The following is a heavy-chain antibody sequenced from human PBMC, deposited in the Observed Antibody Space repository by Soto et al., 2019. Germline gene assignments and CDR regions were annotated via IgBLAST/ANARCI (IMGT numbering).Heavy chain of an antibody. CDR3: VQVAATLHFDY. CDR2: ISYDGSNK. CDR1: GFTFSSYG. J-gene: IGHJ4*02. Sequence: GGSLRLSCAASGFTFSSYGMHWVRQAPGKGLEWVAVISYDGSNKYYADSVKGRFTISRDNSKNTLYLQMNSLRAEDTAVYYCVQVAATLHFDYWGQGTLVTVSS. V-gene: IGHV3-30*03. D-gene: IGHD2-15*01.